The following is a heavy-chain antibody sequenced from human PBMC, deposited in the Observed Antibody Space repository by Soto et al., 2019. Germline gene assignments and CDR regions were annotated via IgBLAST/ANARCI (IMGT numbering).Heavy chain of an antibody. Sequence: QVQLVQSGAEVKKPGASVKVSCKASGYTFSSYAVQWVRQAPGQSLEWIGWIHAGNGDTKYSQKFHGRVTLTRDTSANTAYMDLRSLRSEDTAVYYCARVPRYTSDIVEVPAVIFDDWFVPWGQGTLVTVSS. CDR1: GYTFSSYA. CDR3: ARVPRYTSDIVEVPAVIFDDWFVP. D-gene: IGHD2-2*02. J-gene: IGHJ5*02. CDR2: IHAGNGDT. V-gene: IGHV1-3*01.